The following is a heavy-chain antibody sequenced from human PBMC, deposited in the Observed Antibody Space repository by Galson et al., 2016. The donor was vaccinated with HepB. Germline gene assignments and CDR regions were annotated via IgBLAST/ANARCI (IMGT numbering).Heavy chain of an antibody. Sequence: SLLLAGEASGVSCSNYAMSLVRQGPGTALDWGTTITGRGESACCADSVKGRFGISKANAQNTLFLQMNSLRAEDTAIYYCAKHAEPYYYYAMDVWGQGTTVTVSS. CDR3: AKHAEPYYYYAMDV. J-gene: IGHJ6*02. D-gene: IGHD1-14*01. CDR2: ITGRGESA. CDR1: GVSCSNYA. V-gene: IGHV3-23*01.